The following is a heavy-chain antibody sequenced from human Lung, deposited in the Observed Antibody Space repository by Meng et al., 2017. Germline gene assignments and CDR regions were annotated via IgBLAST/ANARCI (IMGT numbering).Heavy chain of an antibody. D-gene: IGHD4-17*01. CDR3: TISDYGNFDY. J-gene: IGHJ4*02. CDR2: IDPSGGST. CDR1: GYTFTSYY. Sequence: QVQLVQSGAAVKKPGASVMVSCKASGYTFTSYYMHWVRQAPGQGLEWMGIIDPSGGSTDYAQKFQGRVTVTGDTSTSTVYMDLSSLRSEDTAVYYCTISDYGNFDYWGQGTLVTVSS. V-gene: IGHV1-46*03.